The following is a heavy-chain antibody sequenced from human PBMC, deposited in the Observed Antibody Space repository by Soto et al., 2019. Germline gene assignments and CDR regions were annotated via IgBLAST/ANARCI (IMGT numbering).Heavy chain of an antibody. J-gene: IGHJ6*03. Sequence: SETLSLTCTVSGGSISSSSYYWGWIRQPPGKGLEWIGSIYYSGSTYYNPSLKSRVTISVDTSKNQFSLKLSSVTAADTAVYYCARCAPGVHYMDVWGKGTTVTVSS. CDR2: IYYSGST. CDR3: ARCAPGVHYMDV. V-gene: IGHV4-39*01. D-gene: IGHD3-10*01. CDR1: GGSISSSSYY.